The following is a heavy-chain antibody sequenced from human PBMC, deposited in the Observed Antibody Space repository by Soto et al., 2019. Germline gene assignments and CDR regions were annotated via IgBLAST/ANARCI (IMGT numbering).Heavy chain of an antibody. CDR1: GFTFSDYY. CDR3: ARTLDYVWGSYPRRERYFDY. CDR2: ISSSGSTI. D-gene: IGHD3-16*02. Sequence: QVQLVESGGGLVKPGGSLRLSCAASGFTFSDYYMSWIRQAPGKGLEWVSYISSSGSTIYYADSVKGRFTISRDNAKNSLYLQMNSLIAEDTAVYYCARTLDYVWGSYPRRERYFDYWGQGTLVTVSS. J-gene: IGHJ4*02. V-gene: IGHV3-11*01.